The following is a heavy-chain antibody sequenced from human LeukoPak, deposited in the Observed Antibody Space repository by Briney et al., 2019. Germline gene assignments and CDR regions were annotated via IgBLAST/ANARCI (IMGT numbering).Heavy chain of an antibody. CDR3: AREILYGLVLGNFDY. V-gene: IGHV1-2*02. Sequence: ASVKVSCKASGYTFTGYYMHWVRQAPGQGLEWMGWINPNSGGTNYAQKFQDRVTMTRDTSISTAYMELSRLRSDDTAVYYCAREILYGLVLGNFDYWGQGTLVTVSS. J-gene: IGHJ4*02. CDR1: GYTFTGYY. CDR2: INPNSGGT. D-gene: IGHD6-19*01.